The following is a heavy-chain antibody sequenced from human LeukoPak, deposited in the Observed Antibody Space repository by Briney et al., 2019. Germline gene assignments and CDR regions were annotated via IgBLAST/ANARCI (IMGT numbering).Heavy chain of an antibody. CDR1: GFTFSSYA. D-gene: IGHD2-2*01. V-gene: IGHV3-23*01. J-gene: IGHJ4*02. CDR2: ISGSGGST. Sequence: GGSLRLSCAASGFTFSSYAMSWVRQPPGKGLEWVSAISGSGGSTYYADSVKGRFTISRDNSKKTLYLQMNSLRAEDTAVYYCAKDRGGTYSSTSCSPASYYLDYWGQGTLVTVSS. CDR3: AKDRGGTYSSTSCSPASYYLDY.